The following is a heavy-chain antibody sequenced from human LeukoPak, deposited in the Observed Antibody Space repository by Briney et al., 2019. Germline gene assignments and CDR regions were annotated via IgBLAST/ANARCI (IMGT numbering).Heavy chain of an antibody. CDR3: ARETFSSFSMDV. D-gene: IGHD2-15*01. CDR2: ISGSGSTI. V-gene: IGHV3-11*04. J-gene: IGHJ6*03. Sequence: GGSLRLSCAASGFTFIDYHMTWIRQAPGKGLECISYISGSGSTIYYADSVKGRFTISRDNAKKSLYLQMNSLGAEDTAVYYCARETFSSFSMDVWGKGTTVTVSS. CDR1: GFTFIDYH.